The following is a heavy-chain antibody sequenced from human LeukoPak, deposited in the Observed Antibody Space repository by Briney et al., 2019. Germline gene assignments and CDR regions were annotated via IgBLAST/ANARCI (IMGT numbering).Heavy chain of an antibody. CDR1: GYTFTSYA. V-gene: IGHV7-4-1*02. Sequence: ASVKVSCKASGYTFTSYAMNWVRQAPGQGLEWMGWINTNTGNPTYAQGFTGRFVFSLDTSVSTAYLQISSLKAEDTAVYYCARDSPRLYYYDSSGYYLFDYWGQGTLVTVSS. J-gene: IGHJ4*02. CDR2: INTNTGNP. CDR3: ARDSPRLYYYDSSGYYLFDY. D-gene: IGHD3-22*01.